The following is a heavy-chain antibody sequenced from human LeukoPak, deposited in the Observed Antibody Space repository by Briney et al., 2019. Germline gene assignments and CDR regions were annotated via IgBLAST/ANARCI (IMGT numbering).Heavy chain of an antibody. J-gene: IGHJ4*02. CDR3: TTGNFAVRGVITYYFDY. CDR2: IKSKTDGGTT. D-gene: IGHD3-10*01. Sequence: GGSLRLSCAASGFTFSNAWMSWVRQAPGKGLELVGRIKSKTDGGTTDYAAPVKGRFTISRDDSKNTLYLQMNSLKTEDTAVYYCTTGNFAVRGVITYYFDYWGQGTLVTVSS. V-gene: IGHV3-15*01. CDR1: GFTFSNAW.